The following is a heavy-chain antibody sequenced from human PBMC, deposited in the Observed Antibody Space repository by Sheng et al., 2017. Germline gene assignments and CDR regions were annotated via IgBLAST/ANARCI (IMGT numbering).Heavy chain of an antibody. CDR1: GGTFSSYT. J-gene: IGHJ5*02. V-gene: IGHV1-69*08. CDR3: AREASHCSSTSCYAGVAENWFDP. CDR2: IIPILGIA. Sequence: QVQLVQSGAEVKKPGSSVKVSCKASGGTFSSYTISWVRQAPGQGLEWMGRIIPILGIANYAQKFQGRVTITADKSTSTAYMELSSLRSEDTAVYYCAREASHCSSTSCYAGVAENWFDPWGQGTLVTVSS. D-gene: IGHD2-2*01.